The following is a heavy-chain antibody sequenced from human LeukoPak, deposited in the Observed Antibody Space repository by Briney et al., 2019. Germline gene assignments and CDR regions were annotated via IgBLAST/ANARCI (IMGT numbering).Heavy chain of an antibody. J-gene: IGHJ4*02. CDR1: GGSISRYY. CDR3: ARAGQGDFWSGLRYFDY. CDR2: IYYSGST. D-gene: IGHD3-3*01. Sequence: NPSETLSLTCTVSGGSISRYYWSWIRQPPRKGLEWIGYIYYSGSTNYNPSLKSRVTISVGTSKNHFSLKLSSVTAADTAVYYCARAGQGDFWSGLRYFDYWGQGTLVTVSS. V-gene: IGHV4-59*01.